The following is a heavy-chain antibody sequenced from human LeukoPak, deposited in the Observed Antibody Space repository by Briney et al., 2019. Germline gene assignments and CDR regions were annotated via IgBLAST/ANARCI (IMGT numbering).Heavy chain of an antibody. CDR3: AKGYCSSTSCYAPIPY. J-gene: IGHJ4*02. V-gene: IGHV3-21*01. Sequence: GGSLRLSCAASGFTFSPYSMNWVRQAPGKGLEWVSSISSSSTYIYYADSVKGRFTISRDNAKHSLYLQMNSLRAEDTAVYYCAKGYCSSTSCYAPIPYWGQGTLVTVSS. D-gene: IGHD2-2*01. CDR2: ISSSSTYI. CDR1: GFTFSPYS.